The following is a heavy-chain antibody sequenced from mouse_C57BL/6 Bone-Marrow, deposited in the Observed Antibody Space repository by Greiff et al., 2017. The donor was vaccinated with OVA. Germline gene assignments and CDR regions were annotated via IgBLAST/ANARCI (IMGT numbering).Heavy chain of an antibody. CDR2: ISNGGGST. Sequence: EVMLVESGGGLVQPGGSLKLSCAASGFTFSDYYMYWVRQTPEKRLEWVAYISNGGGSTYYPDTVKGRFTISRDNAKNTLYLQMSRLKSEDTAMYYCARGDYDEEVYFDYWGQGTTLTVSS. CDR3: ARGDYDEEVYFDY. D-gene: IGHD2-4*01. CDR1: GFTFSDYY. V-gene: IGHV5-12*01. J-gene: IGHJ2*01.